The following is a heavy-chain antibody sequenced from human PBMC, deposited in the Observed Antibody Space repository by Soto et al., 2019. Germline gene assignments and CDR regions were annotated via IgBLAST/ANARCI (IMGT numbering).Heavy chain of an antibody. CDR2: IYYSGST. V-gene: IGHV4-30-4*01. CDR1: GGSISSGDYY. Sequence: SETLSLTCTVSGGSISSGDYYWSWIRQPPGKGLEWIGYIYYSGSTYYHPSLQSRVTISIDASKNQFSLKLRSVTAADTAMYYCARDGGGYVRTGFHYGLGVCRQGTTVTVS. CDR3: ARDGGGYVRTGFHYGLGV. D-gene: IGHD5-12*01. J-gene: IGHJ6*02.